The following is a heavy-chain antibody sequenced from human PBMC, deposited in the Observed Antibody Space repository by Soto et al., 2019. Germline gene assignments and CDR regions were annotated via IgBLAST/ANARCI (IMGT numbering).Heavy chain of an antibody. Sequence: PGGSLRLSCEASGFTFSEYYMSWIRQAPGKGLEWVSYISGSSTYINYAESVKGRFTISRDNAKNSLYLQMNSLRAEDTAVYYCARENYYYDNNGYYRPWGQGTLVTVSS. D-gene: IGHD3-22*01. CDR1: GFTFSEYY. CDR2: ISGSSTYI. V-gene: IGHV3-11*05. J-gene: IGHJ5*02. CDR3: ARENYYYDNNGYYRP.